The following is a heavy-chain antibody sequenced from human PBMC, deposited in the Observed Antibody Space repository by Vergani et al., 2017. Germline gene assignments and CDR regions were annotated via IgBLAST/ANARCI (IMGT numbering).Heavy chain of an antibody. Sequence: QVQLVQSGAEVKKPGASVKVSCEGSGYTFRNYGISWVRQAPGEGLEWLGWISVYNGETKFAQKFQGRVTLTRDTSTDTAYMELRSLRSDDTAVYYCARDLDYGGSDYWGQGTLVTVSS. CDR3: ARDLDYGGSDY. D-gene: IGHD4-23*01. CDR2: ISVYNGET. CDR1: GYTFRNYG. V-gene: IGHV1-18*04. J-gene: IGHJ4*02.